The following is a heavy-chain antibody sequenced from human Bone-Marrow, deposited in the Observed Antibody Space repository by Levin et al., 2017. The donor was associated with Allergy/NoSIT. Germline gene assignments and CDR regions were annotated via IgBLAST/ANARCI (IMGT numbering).Heavy chain of an antibody. Sequence: GESLKISCGASGFTLTTYWMHWVRRGPGEGLVCISRISPDGSDRMYADAVQGRFTISRDNSKNTVYLEMNSLRDEDTAVYYCVRGSSDWMGMDYWGQGALVIVSS. CDR3: VRGSSDWMGMDY. V-gene: IGHV3-74*03. J-gene: IGHJ4*02. CDR2: ISPDGSDR. D-gene: IGHD6-19*01. CDR1: GFTLTTYW.